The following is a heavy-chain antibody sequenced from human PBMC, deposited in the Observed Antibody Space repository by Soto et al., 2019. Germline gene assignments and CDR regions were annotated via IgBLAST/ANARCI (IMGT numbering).Heavy chain of an antibody. D-gene: IGHD6-6*01. CDR3: AKDAPEYSSSVYYFDY. CDR1: GFTFSSYA. V-gene: IGHV3-23*01. Sequence: EVQLLESGGGLVQPGGSLRLSCAASGFTFSSYAMSWVRQAPGKGLEWVSAISGSGGSTYYADSVKGRFILSRDNSKNTLYLQMNSLRAEDTAVYYCAKDAPEYSSSVYYFDYWGQGTMVTVSS. J-gene: IGHJ4*02. CDR2: ISGSGGST.